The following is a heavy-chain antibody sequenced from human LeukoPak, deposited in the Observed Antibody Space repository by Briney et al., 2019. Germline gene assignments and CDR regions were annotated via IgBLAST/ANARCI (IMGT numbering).Heavy chain of an antibody. CDR2: INPNSGGT. CDR3: ARASAPDYYDSSGPPYY. CDR1: GYAFTGYY. V-gene: IGHV1-2*02. Sequence: GASVKVSCKTSGYAFTGYYMHWVRQAPGQGLEWMGWINPNSGGTNYAQKFQGRVTMTRDTSISTAYMELSRLRSDDTAVYYCARASAPDYYDSSGPPYYWGQGTLVTVSS. J-gene: IGHJ4*02. D-gene: IGHD3-22*01.